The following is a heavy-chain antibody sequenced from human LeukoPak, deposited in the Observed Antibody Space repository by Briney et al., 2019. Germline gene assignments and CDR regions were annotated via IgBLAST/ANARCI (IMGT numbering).Heavy chain of an antibody. J-gene: IGHJ4*02. CDR3: ARSGIAVAVVSVGFAY. D-gene: IGHD6-19*01. V-gene: IGHV4-34*01. CDR2: INHSGST. CDR1: GGSFSGYY. Sequence: SETLSLTCAVYGGSFSGYYWSWIRQPPGKGLEWIGEINHSGSTNYNPSLKSRVTISVDTSKNQFSLKLSSVTAADTAVYYCARSGIAVAVVSVGFAYWGQGTLVTVSS.